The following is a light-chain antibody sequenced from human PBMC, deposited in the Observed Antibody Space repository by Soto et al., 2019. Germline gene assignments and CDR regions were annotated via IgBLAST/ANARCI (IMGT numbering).Light chain of an antibody. CDR3: SSYTSSTDYV. CDR1: SSDVGGYNY. Sequence: QSVLTQPASVSGSPVQSXTIYCTGTSSDVGGYNYVSWYQQHPGKAPKFMIYDVSNRPSGVSNRFSGSKSGNTASLTISGLQAEDEADYYCSSYTSSTDYVFGTGTKVTV. J-gene: IGLJ1*01. V-gene: IGLV2-14*01. CDR2: DVS.